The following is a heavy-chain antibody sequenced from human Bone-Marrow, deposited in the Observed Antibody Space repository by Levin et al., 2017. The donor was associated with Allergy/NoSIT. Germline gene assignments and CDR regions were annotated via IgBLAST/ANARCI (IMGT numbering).Heavy chain of an antibody. Sequence: SETLSLTCTVSGGSISSSSYYWGWIRQPPGKGLEWIGSIYYSGSTYYNPSLKSRVTISVDTSKNQFSLKLSSVTAADTAVYYCARHWHVEMATIAPFDYWGQGTLVTVSS. D-gene: IGHD5-24*01. CDR1: GGSISSSSYY. J-gene: IGHJ4*02. CDR3: ARHWHVEMATIAPFDY. CDR2: IYYSGST. V-gene: IGHV4-39*01.